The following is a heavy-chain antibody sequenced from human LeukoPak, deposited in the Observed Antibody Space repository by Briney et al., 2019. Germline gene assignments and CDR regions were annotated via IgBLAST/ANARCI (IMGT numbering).Heavy chain of an antibody. CDR2: IYYSGNT. CDR3: ARGLSYDYVWGSYPQASSGWFDP. Sequence: PSQTLSLTCTISGGSISSGDYYWSWLRQPPGKGLEWIGYIYYSGNTFYNPSLKRRVTLSVDTSKNQFSLKLSSVTAADTAVYYCARGLSYDYVWGSYPQASSGWFDPWGQGTLVTVSS. V-gene: IGHV4-30-4*01. CDR1: GGSISSGDYY. D-gene: IGHD3-16*02. J-gene: IGHJ5*02.